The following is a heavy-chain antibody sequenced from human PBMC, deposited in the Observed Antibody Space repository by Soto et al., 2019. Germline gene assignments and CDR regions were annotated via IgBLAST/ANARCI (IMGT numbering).Heavy chain of an antibody. V-gene: IGHV1-69*13. CDR2: IIPIFGTA. CDR3: ARDSNVGTLTYYYDSSGYYQPFSMDY. CDR1: GGTFSSYA. J-gene: IGHJ4*02. D-gene: IGHD3-22*01. Sequence: GASVKVSCKASGGTFSSYAISWVLQAPGQGLEWMGGIIPIFGTANYAQKFQGRVTITADESTSTAYMELSSLRSEDTAVYYCARDSNVGTLTYYYDSSGYYQPFSMDYWGQGTLVTVSS.